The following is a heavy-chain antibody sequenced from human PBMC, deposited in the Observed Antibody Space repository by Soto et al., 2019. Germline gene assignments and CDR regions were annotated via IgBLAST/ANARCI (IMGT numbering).Heavy chain of an antibody. CDR3: ARCPSSSLTFDY. Sequence: QLQLQESGPGLVKPSETLSLTCTVSGGSISSSSYYWGWIRQPPGKGLEWIGSIYYSGSTYYNPSLKSRVTISVDTSKNQFSLKLSSVTAADTAVYYCARCPSSSLTFDYWGQGTLVTVSS. V-gene: IGHV4-39*01. CDR2: IYYSGST. CDR1: GGSISSSSYY. D-gene: IGHD6-13*01. J-gene: IGHJ4*02.